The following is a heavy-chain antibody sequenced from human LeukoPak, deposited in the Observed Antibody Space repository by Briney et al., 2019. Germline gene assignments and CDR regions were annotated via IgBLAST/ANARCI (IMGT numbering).Heavy chain of an antibody. CDR3: ATEAITAAGRDYFDY. Sequence: GGSLRLSCAASGFTFSSYWMSWVRQAPGKGLEWVSYISSSSSTIYYADSVKGRFTISRDNAKNSLYLQMNSLRAEDTAVYYCATEAITAAGRDYFDYWGQGTLVTVSS. D-gene: IGHD6-13*01. CDR2: ISSSSSTI. CDR1: GFTFSSYW. J-gene: IGHJ4*02. V-gene: IGHV3-48*01.